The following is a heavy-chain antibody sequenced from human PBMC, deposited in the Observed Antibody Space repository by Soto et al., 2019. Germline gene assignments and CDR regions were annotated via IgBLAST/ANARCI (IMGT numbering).Heavy chain of an antibody. J-gene: IGHJ4*02. CDR1: GFSLSTSGVA. V-gene: IGHV2-5*02. CDR3: AHSQGPTYYDY. Sequence: QITLKESGPTLVKPTQTLTLTCTFSGFSLSTSGVAVGWIRQPPGKALEWLALIYWDDDKRYSPSLKSRLTXTXXTSKNQVVLTMTNMDPVDTATYYCAHSQGPTYYDYWGQGTLVTVSS. CDR2: IYWDDDK.